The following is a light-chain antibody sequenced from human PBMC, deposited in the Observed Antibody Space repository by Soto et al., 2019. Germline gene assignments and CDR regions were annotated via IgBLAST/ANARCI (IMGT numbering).Light chain of an antibody. V-gene: IGKV1-39*01. CDR1: QSISSY. Sequence: DIQMTQSPSSLSASVGDRVTITCRASQSISSYLNWYQQKPGKAPKLLIYAASSLQSGVPSRFSGSGSGTDFTLTISSLQPEDFATYYCQQSYSTPVLTFGGGTKVDIK. J-gene: IGKJ4*01. CDR3: QQSYSTPVLT. CDR2: AAS.